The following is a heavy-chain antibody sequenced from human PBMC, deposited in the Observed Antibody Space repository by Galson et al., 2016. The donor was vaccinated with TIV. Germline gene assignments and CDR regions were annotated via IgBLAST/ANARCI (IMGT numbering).Heavy chain of an antibody. J-gene: IGHJ4*02. V-gene: IGHV3-72*01. CDR2: TRDKVNSYTT. Sequence: LRLSCAAPGFRFSDHYMDWVRQAPGKGPEWVARTRDKVNSYTTEYGASVKGRFTISRDDSKNLLYLQMNSLNTGDTAVYYCARLVREATGHWGQGTLVTVSS. CDR1: GFRFSDHY. D-gene: IGHD2-2*01. CDR3: ARLVREATGH.